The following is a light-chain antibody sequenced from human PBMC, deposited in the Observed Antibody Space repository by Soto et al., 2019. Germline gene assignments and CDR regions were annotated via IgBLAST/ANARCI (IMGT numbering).Light chain of an antibody. CDR1: KRFSRTN. Sequence: EIVLTQSPGTLSWSQGEKATPSCGPSKRFSRTNLAWSQQKPGQAPRLLIYGASSRATGIPDRFSGSGSGTDFTLTISRLEPEDFAVYYCQQYGSSPPWTFGQGTKVEIK. J-gene: IGKJ1*01. CDR2: GAS. CDR3: QQYGSSPPWT. V-gene: IGKV3-20*01.